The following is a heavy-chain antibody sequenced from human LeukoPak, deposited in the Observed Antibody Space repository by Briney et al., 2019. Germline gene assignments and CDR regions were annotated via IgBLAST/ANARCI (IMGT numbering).Heavy chain of an antibody. Sequence: GGSLRLSCAASGFTFSDYYMSWLRQAPGKGLEWVSYISSSGSTIYYADSVKGRFTISRDNAKNSLYLQMNSLRAEDTAVYYRAREPGEDSEYYYYYYYMDVWGKGTTVTVSS. J-gene: IGHJ6*03. CDR3: AREPGEDSEYYYYYYYMDV. D-gene: IGHD3-10*01. CDR2: ISSSGSTI. CDR1: GFTFSDYY. V-gene: IGHV3-11*04.